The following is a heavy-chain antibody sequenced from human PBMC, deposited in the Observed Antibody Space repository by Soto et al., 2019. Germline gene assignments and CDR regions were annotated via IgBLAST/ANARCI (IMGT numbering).Heavy chain of an antibody. CDR1: GFTFSSYG. J-gene: IGHJ4*02. D-gene: IGHD6-13*01. CDR3: AKETVCEGSSRWGLWVGYCDY. CDR2: ISYDGSDK. V-gene: IGHV3-30*18. Sequence: QVQLVESGGGVVQPGRSLRLSCAASGFTFSSYGMHWVRQAPGKGLEWVAVISYDGSDKYYADSVKGRFSISRDNSKSTLNLQMNSLRAEDTAVYYCAKETVCEGSSRWGLWVGYCDYWGQGTLVTVSS.